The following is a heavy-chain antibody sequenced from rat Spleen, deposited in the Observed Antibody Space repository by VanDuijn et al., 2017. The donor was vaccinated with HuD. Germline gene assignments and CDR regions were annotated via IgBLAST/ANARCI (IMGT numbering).Heavy chain of an antibody. D-gene: IGHD1-7*01. CDR3: ARPDYGYPFAY. CDR1: GFTFSDYG. V-gene: IGHV5-7*01. CDR2: ITYDVSST. J-gene: IGHJ3*01. Sequence: EVQLVESGGGLVQPGRSKKLSCAASGFTFSDYGMAWVFQAPKKGLEWVAAITYDVSSTYYRDSVKGRFTISRDNAKSTLYLQVDSLRSDDTATYYCARPDYGYPFAYWGQGTLVTVSS.